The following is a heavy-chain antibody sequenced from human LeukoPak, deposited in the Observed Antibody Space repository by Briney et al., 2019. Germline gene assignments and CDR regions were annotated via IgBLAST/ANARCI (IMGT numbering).Heavy chain of an antibody. CDR2: IFSSGAT. V-gene: IGHV4-4*07. Sequence: PSETLSLTCSVSGGSISGSYWSRIRQPAGKGLEWIGRIFSSGATNYNPSLKSRVTMSSDTSRNEVSLNLRSVTAADTAVYYCASQTFDYDTSGSNAFDIWGLGAMVTVSS. CDR3: ASQTFDYDTSGSNAFDI. D-gene: IGHD3-22*01. J-gene: IGHJ3*02. CDR1: GGSISGSY.